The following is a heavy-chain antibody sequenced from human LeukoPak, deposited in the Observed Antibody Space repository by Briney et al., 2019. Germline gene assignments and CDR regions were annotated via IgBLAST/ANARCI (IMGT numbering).Heavy chain of an antibody. CDR1: GGTFSSYA. CDR3: ASGGGPYCSSTSCYALLGY. Sequence: ASVKVSCKASGGTFSSYAISWVRQAPGQGLEWMGGIIPIFDTANYAQKFQGRVTITTDESTSTAYMELSSLRSEDTAVYYCASGGGPYCSSTSCYALLGYWGQGTLVTVSS. V-gene: IGHV1-69*05. D-gene: IGHD2-2*01. CDR2: IIPIFDTA. J-gene: IGHJ4*02.